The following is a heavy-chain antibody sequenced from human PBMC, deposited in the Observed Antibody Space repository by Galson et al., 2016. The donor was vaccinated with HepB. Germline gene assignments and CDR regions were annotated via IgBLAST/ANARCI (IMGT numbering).Heavy chain of an antibody. D-gene: IGHD6-19*01. CDR2: IFNSGTT. Sequence: ETLSLTCTVSGGSVSSSGSYYWTWLRQPPGRGMEWIGYIFNSGTTNYTPSLKSRVTISLDTSTNQFSLNLSSVTAADTAVYYCARASTMGYGWWTFNYWGQGTLLTVSS. J-gene: IGHJ4*02. CDR1: GGSVSSSGSYY. V-gene: IGHV4-61*01. CDR3: ARASTMGYGWWTFNY.